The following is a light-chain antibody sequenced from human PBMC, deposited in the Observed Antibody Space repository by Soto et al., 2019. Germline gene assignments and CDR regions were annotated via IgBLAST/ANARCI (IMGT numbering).Light chain of an antibody. J-gene: IGLJ2*01. CDR3: CSYAGSGTPVV. V-gene: IGLV2-23*02. CDR1: SSDVGKYIF. Sequence: QSALTQPASVSGSPGQSITISCTGTSSDVGKYIFVSWYQQYPGKAPKLMLYEVSERPSGISYRFSGSKSGNTASLTISGLQAEDEADYYCCSYAGSGTPVVFGGGTKLTAL. CDR2: EVS.